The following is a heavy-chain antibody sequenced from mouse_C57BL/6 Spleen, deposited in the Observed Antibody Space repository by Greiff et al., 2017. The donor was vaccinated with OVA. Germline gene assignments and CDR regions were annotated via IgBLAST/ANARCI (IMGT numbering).Heavy chain of an antibody. CDR3: ARLELWGSSYGFDY. CDR1: GYTFTSYW. D-gene: IGHD1-1*01. Sequence: QVQLQQPGAELVKPGASVKLSCKASGYTFTSYWMHWVKQRPGRGLEWIGRIDPNSGGTKYNEKFKSKATLTVDKPSSTAYMQLRSLTSEDSAVYYGARLELWGSSYGFDYWGQGTTLTVSS. J-gene: IGHJ2*01. CDR2: IDPNSGGT. V-gene: IGHV1-72*01.